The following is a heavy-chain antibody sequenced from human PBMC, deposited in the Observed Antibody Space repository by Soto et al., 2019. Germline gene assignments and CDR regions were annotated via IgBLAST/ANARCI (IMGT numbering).Heavy chain of an antibody. D-gene: IGHD3-22*01. J-gene: IGHJ6*02. CDR2: IYPGDSDT. CDR3: ARQGTNYYDSSGYYYYYGMDV. Sequence: GESLKISCNGSGYIFTSYWIGWVRQMPGKGLEWMGIIYPGDSDTRYSPSFQGQVTISADKSISTAYLQWSSLKASDTAMYYCARQGTNYYDSSGYYYYYGMDVWGQGTTVTVSS. CDR1: GYIFTSYW. V-gene: IGHV5-51*01.